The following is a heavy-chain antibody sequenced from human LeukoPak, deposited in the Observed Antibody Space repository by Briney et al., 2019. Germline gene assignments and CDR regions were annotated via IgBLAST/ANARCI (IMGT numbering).Heavy chain of an antibody. D-gene: IGHD6-13*01. CDR1: GFTFSSYA. J-gene: IGHJ4*02. CDR2: ISYDGSNK. Sequence: GSLRLSCAASGFTFSSYAMHWVRQAPGKGLEWVAVISYDGSNKYYADSVKGRFTISRDNSKNTLYLQMNSLRAEDTAVYYCARRVYYDYWGQGTLVTVSS. V-gene: IGHV3-30*01. CDR3: ARRVYYDY.